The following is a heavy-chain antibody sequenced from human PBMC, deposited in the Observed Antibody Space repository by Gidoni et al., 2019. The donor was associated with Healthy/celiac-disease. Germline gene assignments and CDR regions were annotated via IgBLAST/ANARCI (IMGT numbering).Heavy chain of an antibody. CDR1: RSSFTSYW. V-gene: IGHV5-51*01. CDR2: IYPGDSDT. D-gene: IGHD6-13*01. J-gene: IGHJ4*02. Sequence: KGSRSSFTSYWSGWVRQMPGKGLEWMGIIYPGDSDTRYSPSFQGQVTISADKSISTAYLQWSSLKASDTAMYYCAVTSLAAAFTRPLEGFDYWGQGTLVTVSS. CDR3: AVTSLAAAFTRPLEGFDY.